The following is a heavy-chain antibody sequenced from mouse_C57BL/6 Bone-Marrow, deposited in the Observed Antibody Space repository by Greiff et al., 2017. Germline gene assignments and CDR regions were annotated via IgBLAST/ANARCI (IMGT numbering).Heavy chain of an antibody. V-gene: IGHV5-6*02. CDR3: ASYYGNYDY. Sequence: DVMLVESGGDLVKPGGSLKLSCAASGFTFSSYGMSWVRQTPDKRLEWVATISSGGSYTYYPDSVKGRFTISRDNAKNTLYLQMSSLKSEDTAMYYCASYYGNYDYWGQGTTLTVSS. D-gene: IGHD2-1*01. CDR2: ISSGGSYT. J-gene: IGHJ2*01. CDR1: GFTFSSYG.